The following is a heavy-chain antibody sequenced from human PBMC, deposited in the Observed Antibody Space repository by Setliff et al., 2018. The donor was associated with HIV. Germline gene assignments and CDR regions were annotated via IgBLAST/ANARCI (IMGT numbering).Heavy chain of an antibody. CDR3: ARGPAPGVYDAFDI. Sequence: PSETLSLTCTVSGGSMTSSNYYWGWIRQSPGRGLEWIGSISSSGSTTYHPSLRSRVTVSAATSKNQFSLKLTSVTAADTAVYYCARGPAPGVYDAFDIWGQGTMVTVSS. V-gene: IGHV4-39*07. D-gene: IGHD3-10*01. J-gene: IGHJ3*02. CDR1: GGSMTSSNYY. CDR2: ISSSGST.